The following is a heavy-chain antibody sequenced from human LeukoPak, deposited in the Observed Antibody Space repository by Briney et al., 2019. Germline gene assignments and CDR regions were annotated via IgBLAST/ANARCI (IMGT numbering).Heavy chain of an antibody. Sequence: PSETLSLTCAVYGGSFSGYYWSWIRQPPGKGLEWIGEINHSGSTNYNPSLKSRVTISVDTSKNQFSLKLSSVTAADTAVYYCARAYSSRYYYYYYMDVWGKGTTVTVSS. CDR2: INHSGST. D-gene: IGHD6-13*01. CDR3: ARAYSSRYYYYYYMDV. V-gene: IGHV4-34*01. CDR1: GGSFSGYY. J-gene: IGHJ6*03.